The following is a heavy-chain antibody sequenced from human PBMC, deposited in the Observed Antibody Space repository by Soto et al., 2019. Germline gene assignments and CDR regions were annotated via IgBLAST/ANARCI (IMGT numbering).Heavy chain of an antibody. CDR1: GGSVSSGSYY. Sequence: SETLSLTCTVSGGSVSSGSYYWSWIRQPPGKGLEWIGYIDYSGSTNYNPSLKSRVTISVDTSKNQFSLKLSSVTAADTAVYYCARDHGIQLWIDYWGQGTLVTVSS. CDR2: IDYSGST. V-gene: IGHV4-61*01. D-gene: IGHD5-18*01. J-gene: IGHJ4*02. CDR3: ARDHGIQLWIDY.